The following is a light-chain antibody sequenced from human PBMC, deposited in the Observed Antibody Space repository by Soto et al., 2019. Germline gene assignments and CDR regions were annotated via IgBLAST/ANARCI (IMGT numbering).Light chain of an antibody. V-gene: IGKV1-8*01. CDR1: QYISTY. J-gene: IGKJ1*01. CDR2: AAS. CDR3: QQFFRLRT. Sequence: AIRMTQSPSSLSASTGDSVTITCRASQYISTYLAWYQQKPGEAPNLLIYAASTLQSGVPSRFSGSGSGTDFTLTISDLHSEDFGTYYCQQFFRLRTFGPGTKVEVK.